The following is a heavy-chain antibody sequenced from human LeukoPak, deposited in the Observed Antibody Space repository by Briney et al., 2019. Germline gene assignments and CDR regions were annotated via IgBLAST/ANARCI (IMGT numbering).Heavy chain of an antibody. J-gene: IGHJ4*02. CDR3: AKIAYNSGWYFGFACYFDY. CDR2: ISGSGGST. V-gene: IGHV3-23*01. Sequence: PGGSLRLSCAASGFTFSNYAMSWVRQAPGKGLEWVSGISGSGGSTYYVDSVKGRFTISRDYSKNTLYLQMNSLRAEDTAVYYCAKIAYNSGWYFGFACYFDYWGQGTLVTVSS. D-gene: IGHD6-19*01. CDR1: GFTFSNYA.